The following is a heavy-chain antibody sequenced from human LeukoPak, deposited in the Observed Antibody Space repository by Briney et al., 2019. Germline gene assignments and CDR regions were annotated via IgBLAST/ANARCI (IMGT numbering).Heavy chain of an antibody. CDR3: AKDDADAFDI. CDR1: EFTFDDYA. J-gene: IGHJ3*02. V-gene: IGHV3-9*01. CDR2: ISWNSGSI. Sequence: PGGSLRLSCAASEFTFDDYAMHWVRQAPGKGLEWVSGISWNSGSIGYADSVKGRFTISRDNAKNSLYLQMNSLRAEDTALYYCAKDDADAFDIGGQGTMVTVSS.